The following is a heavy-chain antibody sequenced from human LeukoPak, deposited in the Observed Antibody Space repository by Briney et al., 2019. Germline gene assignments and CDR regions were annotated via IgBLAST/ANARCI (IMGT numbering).Heavy chain of an antibody. CDR3: ATTYYDILTGYYGVDY. J-gene: IGHJ4*02. CDR1: GYTFTSYG. Sequence: GASVKVSCKASGYTFTSYGISWVRQAPGQGLEWMGWISAYNGNTNYAQKLQGSVTMTTDTSTSTAYMELRSLRSDDTAVYYCATTYYDILTGYYGVDYWGQGTLVTVSS. V-gene: IGHV1-18*04. CDR2: ISAYNGNT. D-gene: IGHD3-9*01.